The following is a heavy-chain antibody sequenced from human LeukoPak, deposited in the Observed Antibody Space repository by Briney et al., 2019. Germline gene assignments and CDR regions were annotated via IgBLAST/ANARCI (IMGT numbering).Heavy chain of an antibody. J-gene: IGHJ4*02. CDR2: ISSTSSSI. Sequence: PGGSLRLFCAACGFCLSSYRLNWVGRAPGKGLEGVSSISSTSSSIYYADSVKGRFTISRDNAKSSLYLQMNSLRAEDTAEYFCAREWAPPGIGRYYFDHWGQGTLVTVSS. CDR1: GFCLSSYR. CDR3: AREWAPPGIGRYYFDH. D-gene: IGHD6-13*01. V-gene: IGHV3-21*01.